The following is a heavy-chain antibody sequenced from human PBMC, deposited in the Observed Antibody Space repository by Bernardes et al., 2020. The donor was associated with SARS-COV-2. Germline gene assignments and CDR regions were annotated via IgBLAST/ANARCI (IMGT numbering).Heavy chain of an antibody. CDR3: ARIDDVFGRDY. CDR1: GFTFSTCY. D-gene: IGHD2-15*01. J-gene: IGHJ4*02. V-gene: IGHV3-7*01. CDR2: IKGDGSQR. Sequence: GGSLRLSCAASGFTFSTCYMSWVRQAPGKGLQWMANIKGDGSQRSSADSLKGRFIISRDNVKNILYLQMNSLRAEDTAVYYCARIDDVFGRDYWGQGTLVTVSS.